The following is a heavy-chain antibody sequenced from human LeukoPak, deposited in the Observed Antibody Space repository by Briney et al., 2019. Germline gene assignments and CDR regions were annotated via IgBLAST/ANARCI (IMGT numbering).Heavy chain of an antibody. D-gene: IGHD3-10*01. CDR3: ARLRGYGSGSYSY. V-gene: IGHV4-59*12. J-gene: IGHJ4*02. Sequence: SETLSLTCTVSGGSISSYYWSWIRQPPGKGLEWIGYIYYSGSTNYNPSLKSRVTISVDTSKNQFSLKLSSVTAADTAVYYCARLRGYGSGSYSYWGQGTLVTVSS. CDR1: GGSISSYY. CDR2: IYYSGST.